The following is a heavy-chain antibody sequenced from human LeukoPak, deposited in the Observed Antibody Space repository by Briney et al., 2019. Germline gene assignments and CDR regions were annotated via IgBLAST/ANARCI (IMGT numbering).Heavy chain of an antibody. V-gene: IGHV3-64D*06. CDR3: VKASGGWYGYFDY. D-gene: IGHD6-19*01. CDR1: GFTFSSYA. Sequence: GGSLRLSCSASGFTFSSYAMHWVRQAPGKGLEYVSAISSNGGSTYYADSVKGRVTISRDNSKNTLYLQMSSLRPEDTAVFYCVKASGGWYGYFDYWGQGTLVTVYS. CDR2: ISSNGGST. J-gene: IGHJ4*02.